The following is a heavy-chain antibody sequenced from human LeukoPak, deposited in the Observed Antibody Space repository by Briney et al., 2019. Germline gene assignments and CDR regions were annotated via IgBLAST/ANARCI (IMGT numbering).Heavy chain of an antibody. J-gene: IGHJ6*02. Sequence: GASVKVSCKASGYTFTSYYMHWVRQAPGQGLEWMGIINPSGGSTSYAQKFQGRVTMTRDTSTSTVYMELSSLRSEDTAVYYCASDESRGVQLWSSHGMDVWGQGTTVAVSS. CDR3: ASDESRGVQLWSSHGMDV. CDR1: GYTFTSYY. CDR2: INPSGGST. D-gene: IGHD5-18*01. V-gene: IGHV1-46*01.